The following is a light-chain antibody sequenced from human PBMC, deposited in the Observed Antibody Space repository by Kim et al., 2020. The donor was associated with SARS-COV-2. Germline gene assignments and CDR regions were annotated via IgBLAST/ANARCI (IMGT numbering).Light chain of an antibody. V-gene: IGKV1-39*01. J-gene: IGKJ4*01. CDR3: QQRHTTPLLT. CDR1: QSISSH. CDR2: AAS. Sequence: DIQMTQSPSSLSASVGDRVTITCRTSQSISSHLNWYQQKPGKAPKLLIYAASSLQSGVPSRFSGSGSETDFTLTISSLQPEDFATYYCQQRHTTPLLTFGGGTKVDIK.